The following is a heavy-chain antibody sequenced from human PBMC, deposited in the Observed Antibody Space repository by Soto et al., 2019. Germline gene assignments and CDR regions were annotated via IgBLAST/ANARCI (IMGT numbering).Heavy chain of an antibody. V-gene: IGHV1-18*01. D-gene: IGHD3-22*01. Sequence: ASVKVSCKASGYTFTSYGISWVRQAPGQGLEWMGWISAYNGNTNYAQKLQGRVTMTTDTSTSTAYMELRSLRSDDTAVYYCARDSIVVAASLPLDYWGQGTLVTVSS. CDR1: GYTFTSYG. CDR3: ARDSIVVAASLPLDY. CDR2: ISAYNGNT. J-gene: IGHJ4*02.